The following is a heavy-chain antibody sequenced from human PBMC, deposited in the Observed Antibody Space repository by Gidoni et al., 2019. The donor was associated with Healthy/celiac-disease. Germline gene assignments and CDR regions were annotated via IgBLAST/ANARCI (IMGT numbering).Heavy chain of an antibody. CDR1: GDSISTYY. CDR3: ARVGGKVAMNWFDP. Sequence: QVQLQESGPGLVKPSETLSPTCTVSGDSISTYYWSWIRQPAGKGLEWIGHIYSSGSTNYNPSLKSRVTMSVDTSKNQFSLKLSSVTAADTAVYYCARVGGKVAMNWFDPWGQGTLVTVSS. J-gene: IGHJ5*02. D-gene: IGHD2-15*01. CDR2: IYSSGST. V-gene: IGHV4-4*07.